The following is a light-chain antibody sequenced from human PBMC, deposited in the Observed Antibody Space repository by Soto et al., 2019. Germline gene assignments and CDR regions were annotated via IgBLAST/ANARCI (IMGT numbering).Light chain of an antibody. CDR2: KES. J-gene: IGKJ1*01. Sequence: DIQMTQSPSTLSGSVGDRVTITCRASQSIRSWLAWNQQKSGKDPKLLIYKESSLESGVPSRFSGSASGTEFSLTISSLQPEDFATYYCQQYNSFPTFGQGTKVDIK. V-gene: IGKV1-5*03. CDR3: QQYNSFPT. CDR1: QSIRSW.